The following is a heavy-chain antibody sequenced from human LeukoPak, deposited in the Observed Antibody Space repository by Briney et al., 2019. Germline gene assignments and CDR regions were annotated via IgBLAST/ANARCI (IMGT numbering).Heavy chain of an antibody. CDR1: GFAVSSNY. D-gene: IGHD6-19*01. J-gene: IGHJ4*02. V-gene: IGHV3-53*01. CDR2: IYSGGST. Sequence: GGSLRLSCAASGFAVSSNYMSWVRQAPGKGLEWVSVIYSGGSTYYADSVKGRFTISRDNSKNTLYLQMNSMRAEDTAVYYCARESYNSGIDYWGQGTLVTVSS. CDR3: ARESYNSGIDY.